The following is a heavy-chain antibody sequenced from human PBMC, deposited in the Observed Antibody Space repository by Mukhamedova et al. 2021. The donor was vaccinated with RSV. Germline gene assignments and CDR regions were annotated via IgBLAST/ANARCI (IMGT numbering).Heavy chain of an antibody. CDR3: ARARKGSYFRSGWDY. D-gene: IGHD3-10*01. V-gene: IGHV4-34*01. CDR2: INHSGST. J-gene: IGHJ4*01. Sequence: YMGWIRQPPGKGLEWIGEINHSGSTNYNPSPKSRVTISVDTSKNQFSLKLSSVTAADTAVYSCARARKGSYFRSGWDYWGQEPWSPSP. CDR1: Y.